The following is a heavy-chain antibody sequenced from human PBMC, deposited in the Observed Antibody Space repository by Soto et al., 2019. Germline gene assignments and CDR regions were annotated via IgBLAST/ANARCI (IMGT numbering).Heavy chain of an antibody. Sequence: EVQLVESGGGLVQPGGSLRLSCAASGFTISSYWMHWVRQAPGKGLVWVSRINTDGSSTSYADSVKGRFTTSRDNAKNTLYLQMNSLRAEDTAMYYCTRRLSVVGTSSFDYWGQGTLVTVSS. V-gene: IGHV3-74*01. CDR2: INTDGSST. CDR1: GFTISSYW. CDR3: TRRLSVVGTSSFDY. D-gene: IGHD2-15*01. J-gene: IGHJ4*02.